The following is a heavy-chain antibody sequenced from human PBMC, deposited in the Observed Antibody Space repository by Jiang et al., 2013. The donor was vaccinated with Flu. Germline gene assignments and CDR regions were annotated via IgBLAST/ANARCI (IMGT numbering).Heavy chain of an antibody. CDR2: ISGSGGST. Sequence: VQLLESGGGLVQPGGSLRLSCAASGFTFSSYAMSWVRQAPGKGLEWVSAISGSGGSTYYADSVKGRFTISRDNSKNTLYLQMNSLRAEDTAVYYCANPFRYYGSGGNVFDIWGQGTSGHRLF. CDR1: GFTFSSYA. V-gene: IGHV3-23*01. CDR3: ANPFRYYGSGGNVFDI. J-gene: IGHJ3*02. D-gene: IGHD3-10*01.